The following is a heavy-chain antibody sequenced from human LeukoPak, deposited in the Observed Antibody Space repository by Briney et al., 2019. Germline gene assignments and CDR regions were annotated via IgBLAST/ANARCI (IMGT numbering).Heavy chain of an antibody. V-gene: IGHV3-74*01. D-gene: IGHD5-18*01. J-gene: IGHJ4*02. CDR2: INSDGSSI. CDR1: GFTFSSHW. CDR3: ARGPGIQLWDYYFDY. Sequence: GGSLRLSCAASGFTFSSHWMHWVRQAPGKGLVWVSRINSDGSSISYADSVKGRFTISRDNSKNTLYLQMNSLRAEDTAVYYCARGPGIQLWDYYFDYWGQGTLVTVSS.